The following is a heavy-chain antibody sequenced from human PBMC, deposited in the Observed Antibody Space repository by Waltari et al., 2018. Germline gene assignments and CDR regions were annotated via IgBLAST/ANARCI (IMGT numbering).Heavy chain of an antibody. J-gene: IGHJ1*01. CDR1: GGSFSGYY. Sequence: QVQLQQWVAGLLKPSETLSLPCAVYGGSFSGYYCSWIRQPPGKVLEWIGEIKHSGSTNYNPSLKSLVTIAGDTAKNQCSLKLSAVTAADTAVYYCARSGRRYCTNGVCYPEYFQHWGQGTLVTVSS. V-gene: IGHV4-34*01. CDR2: IKHSGST. CDR3: ARSGRRYCTNGVCYPEYFQH. D-gene: IGHD2-8*01.